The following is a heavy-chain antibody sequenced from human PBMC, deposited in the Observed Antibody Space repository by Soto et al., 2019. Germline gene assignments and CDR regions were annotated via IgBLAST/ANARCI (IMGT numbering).Heavy chain of an antibody. CDR2: IYHSGST. D-gene: IGHD3-9*01. V-gene: IGHV4-38-2*01. CDR1: GYSISSGYY. CDR3: ARSYDTDRFDP. J-gene: IGHJ5*02. Sequence: PSETLSLTCAVSGYSISSGYYWGWIRQPPGKGLEWIGSIYHSGSTYYNPSLKSRVTISVDTSKNQFSLKLSSVTAADTAVYYCARSYDTDRFDPWGQGTLVTVSS.